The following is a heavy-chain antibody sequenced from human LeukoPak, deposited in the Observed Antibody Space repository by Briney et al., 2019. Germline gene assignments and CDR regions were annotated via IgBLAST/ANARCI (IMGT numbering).Heavy chain of an antibody. CDR3: ARVGVVYGGVIVGTPPDAFDV. J-gene: IGHJ3*01. D-gene: IGHD3-16*02. CDR1: GYTFTGNY. Sequence: ASVKVSCKASGYTFTGNYMHWVRQIPGQGLEWMGRINPKNGGTNHAQKFQGRVTMTKETSISTAYKELSGLRSDDTAVYYCARVGVVYGGVIVGTPPDAFDVWGQGTIVTVSS. CDR2: INPKNGGT. V-gene: IGHV1-2*06.